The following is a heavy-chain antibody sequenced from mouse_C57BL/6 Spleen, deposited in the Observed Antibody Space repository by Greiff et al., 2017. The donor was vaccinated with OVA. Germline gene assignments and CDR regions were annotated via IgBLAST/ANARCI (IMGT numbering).Heavy chain of an antibody. V-gene: IGHV2-2*01. CDR2: IWSGGST. J-gene: IGHJ4*01. CDR3: AIGDYDCSSYYYYAMDY. D-gene: IGHD1-1*01. Sequence: QVQLQQSGPGLVQPSQSLSITCTVSGFSFPSYGVHWVRQSPGKGLEWLGVIWSGGSTAYNAAFIYRLSISKDKSKRQVVIKRNSLQSDDTTRDYLAIGDYDCSSYYYYAMDYWGQGTSVTFSS. CDR1: GFSFPSYG.